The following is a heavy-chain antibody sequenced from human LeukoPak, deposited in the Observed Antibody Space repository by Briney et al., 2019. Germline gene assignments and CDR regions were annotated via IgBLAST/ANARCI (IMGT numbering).Heavy chain of an antibody. Sequence: PSETLSLTCAVYGGSFSGYYWSWIRQPPGKGLEWIGEINHSGSTNYNPSLKSRVTISVDTSKNQFSLKLSSVTAADTAVYYCARESAWYSSSWYSRRHYYYYYMDVWGKGTTVTVSS. CDR3: ARESAWYSSSWYSRRHYYYYYMDV. CDR1: GGSFSGYY. CDR2: INHSGST. D-gene: IGHD6-13*01. V-gene: IGHV4-34*01. J-gene: IGHJ6*03.